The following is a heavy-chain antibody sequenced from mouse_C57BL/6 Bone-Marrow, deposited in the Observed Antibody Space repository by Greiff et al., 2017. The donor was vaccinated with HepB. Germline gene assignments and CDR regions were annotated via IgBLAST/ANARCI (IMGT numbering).Heavy chain of an antibody. CDR2: IDPSDSYT. CDR1: GYTFTSYW. V-gene: IGHV1-59*01. CDR3: ARGITTAMDY. Sequence: QVQLKQPGAELVRPGTSVKLSCKASGYTFTSYWMHWVKQRPGQGLEWIGVIDPSDSYTNYNQKFKGKATLTVDTSSSTAYMQLSSLTSEDSAVYYCARGITTAMDYWGQGTSVTVSS. J-gene: IGHJ4*01. D-gene: IGHD2-4*01.